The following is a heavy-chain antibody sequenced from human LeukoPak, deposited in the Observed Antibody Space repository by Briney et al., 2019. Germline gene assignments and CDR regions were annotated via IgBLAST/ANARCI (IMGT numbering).Heavy chain of an antibody. CDR2: ISWNSGSI. D-gene: IGHD6-13*01. CDR3: AKDKGRAAAGTCWFDP. V-gene: IGHV3-9*01. Sequence: GGSLRLSCAASGFTFSSYSMNWVRQAPGKGLEWVSGISWNSGSIGYADSVKGRFTISRDNAKNSLYLQMNSLRAEDTALYYCAKDKGRAAAGTCWFDPWGQGTLVTVSS. J-gene: IGHJ5*02. CDR1: GFTFSSYS.